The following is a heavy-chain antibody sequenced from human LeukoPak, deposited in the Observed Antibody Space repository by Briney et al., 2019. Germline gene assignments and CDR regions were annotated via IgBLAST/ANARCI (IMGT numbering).Heavy chain of an antibody. CDR2: INHSGST. J-gene: IGHJ6*02. CDR3: ARGQSYYDYVWGSYKGMDV. V-gene: IGHV4-34*01. CDR1: GGSFSCYY. D-gene: IGHD3-16*01. Sequence: SETLSLTCAVYGGSFSCYYWSWLRQPPGKGLEWIGEINHSGSTNYNPSLKSRVTISVDTSKNQFSLKLSSVTAADTAVYYCARGQSYYDYVWGSYKGMDVWGQGTTVTVSS.